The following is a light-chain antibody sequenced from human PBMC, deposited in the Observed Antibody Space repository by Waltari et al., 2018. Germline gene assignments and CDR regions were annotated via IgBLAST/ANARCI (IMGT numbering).Light chain of an antibody. CDR2: KAS. J-gene: IGKJ2*01. CDR3: QQYNSYSYT. V-gene: IGKV1-5*03. Sequence: DIQMTQSPSTLSASVGDRVNITCRASQSISTALAWYQQKPGKAPKLLIYKASSLESGVPSRFSGSGSGTEFTLTISSLQPDDFATYYCQQYNSYSYTFGQGTKLEIK. CDR1: QSISTA.